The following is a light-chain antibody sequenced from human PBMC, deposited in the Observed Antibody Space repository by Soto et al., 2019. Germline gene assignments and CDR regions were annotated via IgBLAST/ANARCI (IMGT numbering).Light chain of an antibody. CDR3: QQSYSIPWT. J-gene: IGKJ1*01. V-gene: IGKV1-39*01. CDR2: ASS. CDR1: QSISSR. Sequence: DIQMTQSPSSLSAFIGDRVIVTCRASQSISSRLSWYQQKPGKAPKLLIHASSNLLSGVPPRFSGSGSGTDFTLTISSLQPEDFASYLSQQSYSIPWTFGQGTKVDIK.